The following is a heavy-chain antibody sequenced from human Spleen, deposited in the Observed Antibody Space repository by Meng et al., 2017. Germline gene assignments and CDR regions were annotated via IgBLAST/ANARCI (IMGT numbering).Heavy chain of an antibody. CDR1: GYTFTSYY. CDR2: INPSGGST. CDR3: ARKAGNCITITCYSLDY. V-gene: IGHV1-46*01. D-gene: IGHD2-15*01. Sequence: ASVKVSCKTSGYTFTSYYMHRVRQAPGQGLEWMGVINPSGGSTTYAQKFQGRVTMIRDTSTSTVYMELARLTSEDTAVYFCARKAGNCITITCYSLDYWGQGTLVTVSS. J-gene: IGHJ4*02.